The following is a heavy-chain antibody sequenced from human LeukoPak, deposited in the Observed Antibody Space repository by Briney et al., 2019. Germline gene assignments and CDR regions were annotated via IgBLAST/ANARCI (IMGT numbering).Heavy chain of an antibody. Sequence: SETLSLTCAVYGGSFSGYYWSWIRQPPGKGLEWIGEINHSGSTNYNPSLKSRVTISVDTSKNQFSLKLSSVTAADTAVYYCARRVQLERHNDYWGQGTLVTVSS. CDR2: INHSGST. J-gene: IGHJ4*02. V-gene: IGHV4-34*01. CDR1: GGSFSGYY. CDR3: ARRVQLERHNDY. D-gene: IGHD1-1*01.